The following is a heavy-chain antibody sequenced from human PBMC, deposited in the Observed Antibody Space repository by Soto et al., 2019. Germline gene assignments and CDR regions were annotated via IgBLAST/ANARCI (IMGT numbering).Heavy chain of an antibody. CDR2: IIPIFGTE. D-gene: IGHD6-13*01. J-gene: IGHJ6*02. CDR1: GGTFSSYA. CDR3: ARDRIAGSKSYYGMDV. V-gene: IGHV1-69*01. Sequence: QVQLVQSGAEVKKPGSSVRVSCKASGGTFSSYAISWVRQAPGQGLEWMGGIIPIFGTENYAQKFQGRVTITADESTSTAYMALSSLRSEDTAVYYCARDRIAGSKSYYGMDVWGQGTTVTVSS.